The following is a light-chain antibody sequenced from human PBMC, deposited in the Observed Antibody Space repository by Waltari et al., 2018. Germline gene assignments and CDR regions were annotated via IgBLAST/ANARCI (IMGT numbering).Light chain of an antibody. V-gene: IGLV1-47*01. J-gene: IGLJ3*02. CDR2: RNK. Sequence: PPSASGTPGQRVTISCSGSSSNIGINSIYWFQQPPGTAPKLPLDRNKRWPSGVPDRFAGYKSGTSASLAISGLQSEDEADYYCSTWDDSLGGPVFGGGTKLTVL. CDR1: SSNIGINS. CDR3: STWDDSLGGPV.